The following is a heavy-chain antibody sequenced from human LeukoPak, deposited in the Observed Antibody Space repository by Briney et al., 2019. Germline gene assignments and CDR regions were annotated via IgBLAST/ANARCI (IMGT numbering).Heavy chain of an antibody. CDR1: DDSISDYY. D-gene: IGHD5-18*01. V-gene: IGHV4-4*07. Sequence: PSETLSLTCSVSDDSISDYYYSWIRQPAGKGLEWIGRMYMSGSTKYNPSLRSRVTMSIDTSKNQFSLKLSSVTAADTAVYYCARDRGGSYGGWFGPWGQGILVTVSS. J-gene: IGHJ5*02. CDR3: ARDRGGSYGGWFGP. CDR2: MYMSGST.